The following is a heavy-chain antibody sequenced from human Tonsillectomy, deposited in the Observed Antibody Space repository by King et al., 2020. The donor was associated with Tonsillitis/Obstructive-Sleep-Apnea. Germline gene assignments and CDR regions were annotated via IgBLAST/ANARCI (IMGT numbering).Heavy chain of an antibody. Sequence: VQLVESGGGVVQPGRSLRLSCAASGFTFSSYGMHWVRQAPGKGLEWVAVIWYDGSNKYYADSVKGRFTIARDNSKNTLYLQMNSLRAEDTAVYYCARDGLDSVVGPAAKDYYYYYMDVWGKGTTVTVSS. J-gene: IGHJ6*03. V-gene: IGHV3-33*01. CDR1: GFTFSSYG. CDR2: IWYDGSNK. D-gene: IGHD2-2*03. CDR3: ARDGLDSVVGPAAKDYYYYYMDV.